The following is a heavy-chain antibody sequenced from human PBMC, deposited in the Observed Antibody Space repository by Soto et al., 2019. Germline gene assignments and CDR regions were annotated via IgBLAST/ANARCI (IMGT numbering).Heavy chain of an antibody. D-gene: IGHD2-21*02. V-gene: IGHV4-30-4*01. CDR2: IYYSGST. Sequence: SETLSLTCTFSGGSISSGDYYWSWIRQPPGKGLEWIGYIYYSGSTYYNPSLKSRVTISVDTYKNQFSLKLSSVTAADTAVYYCARGGIVVVTAIPSDAFDIWGQGTMVTVSS. CDR1: GGSISSGDYY. CDR3: ARGGIVVVTAIPSDAFDI. J-gene: IGHJ3*02.